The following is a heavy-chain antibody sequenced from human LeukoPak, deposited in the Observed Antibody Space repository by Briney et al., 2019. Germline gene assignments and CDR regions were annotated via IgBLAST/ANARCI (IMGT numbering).Heavy chain of an antibody. V-gene: IGHV4-39*01. CDR3: ARHRDSYGPSDY. J-gene: IGHJ4*02. Sequence: SETLSLTCTVSGGSISSSSYYWGWIRQPPGKGLEWIGSIYYSGSTYYNPSLKSRVTISVDTSKNQFSLKLSSVTAADTAVYYCARHRDSYGPSDYWGQGTLVTVSS. CDR1: GGSISSSSYY. D-gene: IGHD5-18*01. CDR2: IYYSGST.